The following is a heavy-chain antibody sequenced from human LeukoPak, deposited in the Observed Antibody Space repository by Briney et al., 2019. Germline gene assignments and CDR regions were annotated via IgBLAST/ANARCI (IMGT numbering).Heavy chain of an antibody. Sequence: GGSLRLSCAASGFTFSSYDMHWVRQAPGKGLEWVAVISYDGSNKYYADSVKGRFTVSRDNSKNTLYLQMNSLRAEDTAVYYCAKGDSGYGYWGQGTLVTVSS. D-gene: IGHD5-12*01. CDR2: ISYDGSNK. J-gene: IGHJ4*02. V-gene: IGHV3-30*18. CDR3: AKGDSGYGY. CDR1: GFTFSSYD.